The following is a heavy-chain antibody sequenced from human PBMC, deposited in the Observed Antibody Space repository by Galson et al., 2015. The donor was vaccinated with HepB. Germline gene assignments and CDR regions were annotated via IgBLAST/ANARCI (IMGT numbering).Heavy chain of an antibody. CDR1: GGSISSSNYY. D-gene: IGHD3-22*01. CDR3: ARSHYFDSIGFFHDAFDI. J-gene: IGHJ3*02. Sequence: ETLSLTCTVSGGSISSSNYYWGWIRQPPGKGLEWIGSNFYSGSTYYNPSLKGRVTISVETSKNQLSLKVNSVTAADTAVYYCARSHYFDSIGFFHDAFDIWGQGALVTVSS. CDR2: NFYSGST. V-gene: IGHV4-39*01.